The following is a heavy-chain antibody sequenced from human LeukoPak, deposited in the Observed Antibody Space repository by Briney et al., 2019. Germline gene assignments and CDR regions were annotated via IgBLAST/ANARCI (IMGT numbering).Heavy chain of an antibody. CDR2: MKQDGSEK. CDR3: VTGDNPDYTWENHRLDAFDI. Sequence: GGSLRLSCAASGFTFSSYWMSWVRQAPGKGLEWVANMKQDGSEKYYVDSVKGRFTISRDNAKNSLYLQLHSLRADDTAIYYCVTGDNPDYTWENHRLDAFDIWGQGTMVTVSS. D-gene: IGHD3-16*01. V-gene: IGHV3-7*01. CDR1: GFTFSSYW. J-gene: IGHJ3*02.